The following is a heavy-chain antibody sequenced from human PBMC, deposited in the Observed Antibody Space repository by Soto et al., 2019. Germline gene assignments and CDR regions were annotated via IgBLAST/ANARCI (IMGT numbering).Heavy chain of an antibody. J-gene: IGHJ3*02. V-gene: IGHV3-30-3*01. CDR3: ARDVYSNGADAFDI. CDR2: IAYDGSYK. CDR1: GFTFSSYA. Sequence: QVQLVESGGGVVQPGRSPRLSCAASGFTFSSYAMNWVRQAPGRGLEWVAVIAYDGSYKYYADSVKGRFTISRDNSKNTLYLEMNSLRAEDTAVYYCARDVYSNGADAFDIWGQGTMVTVSS. D-gene: IGHD4-4*01.